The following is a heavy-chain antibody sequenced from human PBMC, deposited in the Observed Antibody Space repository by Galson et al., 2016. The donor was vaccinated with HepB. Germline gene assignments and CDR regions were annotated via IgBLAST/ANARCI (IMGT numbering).Heavy chain of an antibody. J-gene: IGHJ4*02. CDR3: ARARFVGYPLYYFDY. CDR2: SSNSGTT. V-gene: IGHV4-31*03. CDR1: SGSINSDGYY. D-gene: IGHD5-18*01. Sequence: TLSLTCTVSSGSINSDGYYWSWLRQHSGKGLEWIGFSSNSGTTDYNPSLQRRVHISVDTSKNQFSLRLNSVTAADTAWYYCARARFVGYPLYYFDYWGQGTLVSVSS.